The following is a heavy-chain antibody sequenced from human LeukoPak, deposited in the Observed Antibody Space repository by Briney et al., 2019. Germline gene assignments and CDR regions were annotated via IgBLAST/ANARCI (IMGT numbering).Heavy chain of an antibody. V-gene: IGHV3-53*01. CDR3: ARYLIAAAGGHYYYYYGMDV. J-gene: IGHJ6*02. D-gene: IGHD6-13*01. Sequence: GGSVRLSCAASGFTFSNYMSWVRQAPGKGVEGVSGIYSGGSTYYADAVKGRFTISRDNSKNTLYLQMNSLRAEDTAVYYCARYLIAAAGGHYYYYYGMDVWGQGTTVTVSS. CDR1: GFTFSNY. CDR2: IYSGGST.